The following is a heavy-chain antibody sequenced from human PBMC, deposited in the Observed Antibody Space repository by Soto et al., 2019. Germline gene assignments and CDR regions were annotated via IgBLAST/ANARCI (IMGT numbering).Heavy chain of an antibody. CDR1: GYSFTSYW. V-gene: IGHV5-51*01. CDR3: ARRQGYYYYGMDV. J-gene: IGHJ6*02. CDR2: IYPGDSDT. Sequence: GESLKISCKGSGYSFTSYWIGWVRQLPGKGLEWMGIIYPGDSDTRYSPSFQGQVTISADKSISTAYLQWSSLKASDTAMYYWARRQGYYYYGMDVWGQGTTVTVSS.